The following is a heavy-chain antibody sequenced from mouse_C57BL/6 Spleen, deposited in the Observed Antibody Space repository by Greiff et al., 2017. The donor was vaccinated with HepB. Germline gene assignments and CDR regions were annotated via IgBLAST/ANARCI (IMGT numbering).Heavy chain of an antibody. CDR1: GYTFTSYG. CDR3: ARSGEIYSNYPGY. Sequence: QVTLKESGAELARPGASVKLSCKASGYTFTSYGISWVKQSTGQGLEWIGEIYPRSGNTYYNEKFKGQATLTADKSSSTAYMELRSLTSEDSAVYFCARSGEIYSNYPGYWGQGTTLTVSS. J-gene: IGHJ2*01. D-gene: IGHD2-5*01. CDR2: IYPRSGNT. V-gene: IGHV1-81*01.